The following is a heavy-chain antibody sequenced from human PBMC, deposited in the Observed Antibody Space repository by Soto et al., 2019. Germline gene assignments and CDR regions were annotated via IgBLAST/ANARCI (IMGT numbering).Heavy chain of an antibody. Sequence: SQTLSLTCAISGDSVSSNSAAWNWIRQSPSRGLEWLGRTYYRSKWYNDYAVSVKSRITINPDTSKNQFSLQLNSVTPEDTAVYYCARDNCGVGGGSCYNDYWGQGTLVTVSS. CDR3: ARDNCGVGGGSCYNDY. CDR1: GDSVSSNSAA. D-gene: IGHD2-15*01. J-gene: IGHJ4*02. CDR2: TYYRSKWYN. V-gene: IGHV6-1*01.